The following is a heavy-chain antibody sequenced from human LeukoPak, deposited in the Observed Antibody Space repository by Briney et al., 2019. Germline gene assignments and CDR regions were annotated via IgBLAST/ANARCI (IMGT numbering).Heavy chain of an antibody. J-gene: IGHJ3*02. V-gene: IGHV3-23*01. CDR1: GFTFSSYA. CDR2: ISGSGGST. CDR3: AKDGSPGYCSGGSCDAFDI. D-gene: IGHD2-15*01. Sequence: GGSLRLSCAASGFTFSSYAMSWVRQAPGKGLEWVSAISGSGGSTYYADSVKGRFTISRDNFKNTLYLQMNSLRAEDTAVYYCAKDGSPGYCSGGSCDAFDIWGQGTMVTVSS.